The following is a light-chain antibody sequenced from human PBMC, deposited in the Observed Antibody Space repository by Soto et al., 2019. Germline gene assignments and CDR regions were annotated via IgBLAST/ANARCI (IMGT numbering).Light chain of an antibody. V-gene: IGLV2-14*01. Sequence: SALTQPASVSGSPGQSITISCTGTSSDVGGYNYVSWYQQLPGKAPKLMIYDVSDRPSGVSNRFSGSKSGNTASLTISGLQAGDEADYYCSSYTSSSLYVFGTGTKV. CDR3: SSYTSSSLYV. CDR1: SSDVGGYNY. J-gene: IGLJ1*01. CDR2: DVS.